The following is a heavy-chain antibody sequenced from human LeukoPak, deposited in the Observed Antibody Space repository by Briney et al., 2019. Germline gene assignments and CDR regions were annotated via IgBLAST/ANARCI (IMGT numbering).Heavy chain of an antibody. Sequence: SVKVSCKASGGTFSSYAISWVRQAPGQGLEWMGGIIPIFGTANYAQKFQGRVTITTDESTSTAYMELSSLRSEDTAVYYCAKSKYSSSWYPTPEPEDKWFDPWGQGALVTVSS. CDR1: GGTFSSYA. V-gene: IGHV1-69*05. J-gene: IGHJ5*02. D-gene: IGHD6-13*01. CDR3: AKSKYSSSWYPTPEPEDKWFDP. CDR2: IIPIFGTA.